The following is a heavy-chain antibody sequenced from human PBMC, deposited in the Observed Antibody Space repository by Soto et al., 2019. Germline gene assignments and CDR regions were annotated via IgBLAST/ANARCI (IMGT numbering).Heavy chain of an antibody. CDR1: GFSLTSPGMC. J-gene: IGHJ6*02. CDR3: ERSIRRPRRFTGMDV. V-gene: IGHV2-70*13. CDR2: IERDDDDK. D-gene: IGHD1-20*01. Sequence: SGPTLVNPTETLTLTCTFSGFSLTSPGMCVSWIRQPPGKALEWLALIERDDDDKYYSTSLKTRLTISKDTRKNQVVLTMANMDPADTGTYYCERSIRRPRRFTGMDVCGQGPTVTVSS.